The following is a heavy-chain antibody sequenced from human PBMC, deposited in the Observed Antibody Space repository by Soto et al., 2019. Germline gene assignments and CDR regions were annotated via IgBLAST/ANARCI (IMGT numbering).Heavy chain of an antibody. CDR1: GFTFSSYA. Sequence: GSLRLSCAASGFTFSSYAMSWVRQAPGKGLEWVSAISGSGGSTYYADSVKRRFTISRDNSKNTLYLQMNSLRAEDTAVYYCAKGWAADYDFWSGPPSGYGMDVWGQGTTVTVSS. D-gene: IGHD3-3*01. V-gene: IGHV3-23*01. CDR2: ISGSGGST. J-gene: IGHJ6*02. CDR3: AKGWAADYDFWSGPPSGYGMDV.